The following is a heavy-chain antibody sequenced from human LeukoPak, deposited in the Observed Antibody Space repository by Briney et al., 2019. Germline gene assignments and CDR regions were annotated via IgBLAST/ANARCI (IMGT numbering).Heavy chain of an antibody. Sequence: PGGSLRLSCVGSGFNVSTNYMTWVRQAPGKGLEWVSHIYRDGGTNYAESVKGRFTISRDNFKKTASLQMNSLIADDTTVVYFAKIHIGGYHRGNYDFWGQGTLVTVSS. J-gene: IGHJ4*02. CDR2: IYRDGGT. CDR3: AKIHIGGYHRGNYDF. CDR1: GFNVSTNY. D-gene: IGHD2-15*01. V-gene: IGHV3-53*01.